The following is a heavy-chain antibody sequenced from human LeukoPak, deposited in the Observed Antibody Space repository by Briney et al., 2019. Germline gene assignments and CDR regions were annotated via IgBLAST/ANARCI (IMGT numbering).Heavy chain of an antibody. Sequence: GGSLRLSCVASGFTFSTYWMHWVRQAPGEGLVWVSRISGDGSITNYADSVEGRFTISRDNAKNTLYLQMNSLRAEDTAIYYCTRAISVNWGQGILVTVSS. CDR2: ISGDGSIT. CDR1: GFTFSTYW. J-gene: IGHJ4*02. CDR3: TRAISVN. V-gene: IGHV3-74*01. D-gene: IGHD3-9*01.